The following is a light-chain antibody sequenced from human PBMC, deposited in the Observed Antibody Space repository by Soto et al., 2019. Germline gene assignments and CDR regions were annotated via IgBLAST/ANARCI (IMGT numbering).Light chain of an antibody. CDR3: QHYGRSPLT. J-gene: IGKJ4*01. Sequence: EIVLTQSPGTLSLSPGDRATLSCRASQSVSSNSLAWYQQKPGQAPRRLIYGASSRATGIPDRFSGSGSETYFILTISRLEPEDVAEYYCQHYGRSPLTFGGGNQVEIK. CDR2: GAS. CDR1: QSVSSNS. V-gene: IGKV3-20*01.